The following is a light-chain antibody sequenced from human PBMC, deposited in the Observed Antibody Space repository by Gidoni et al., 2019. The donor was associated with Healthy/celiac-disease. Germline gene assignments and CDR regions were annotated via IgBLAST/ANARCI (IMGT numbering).Light chain of an antibody. CDR1: KLGDKY. CDR3: QAWDSSAVV. CDR2: QDS. Sequence: SSELPQPPSVSVSPGQTASITCLGDKLGDKYACWYQQRPGLSPVLVIYQDSKRHSGIPERFSGSNAGNTATLNISGTQAMDEADYYCQAWDSSAVVFGGGTKLTVL. V-gene: IGLV3-1*01. J-gene: IGLJ2*01.